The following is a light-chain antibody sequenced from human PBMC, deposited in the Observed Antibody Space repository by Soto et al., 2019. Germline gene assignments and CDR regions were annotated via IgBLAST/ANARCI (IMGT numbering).Light chain of an antibody. V-gene: IGLV1-47*01. CDR3: AAGDDSLSGHVV. CDR1: SSNIGSNY. Sequence: QSLLTQPPTASGTPGQRVTISCSGSSSNIGSNYVYWYQQLPGTAPKLLIYRNNQRPSGVPDRFSGSKSGTSASLAIRGLRSDDEADYDCAAGDDSLSGHVVFGGGTKLTVL. J-gene: IGLJ2*01. CDR2: RNN.